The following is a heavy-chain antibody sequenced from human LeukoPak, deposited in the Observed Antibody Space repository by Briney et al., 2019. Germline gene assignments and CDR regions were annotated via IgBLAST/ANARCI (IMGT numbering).Heavy chain of an antibody. V-gene: IGHV1-18*01. CDR3: ARDQGYYDTSGYDY. J-gene: IGHJ4*02. D-gene: IGHD3-22*01. CDR2: ISAYNGDT. Sequence: ASVKVSCKASGYTFTSYGISWVRQAPGQGLEWMGWISAYNGDTNYAQKVQGRVTMTTDTSTSTAYMELRSLRSGDTAVYYCARDQGYYDTSGYDYWGQGTLVTVSS. CDR1: GYTFTSYG.